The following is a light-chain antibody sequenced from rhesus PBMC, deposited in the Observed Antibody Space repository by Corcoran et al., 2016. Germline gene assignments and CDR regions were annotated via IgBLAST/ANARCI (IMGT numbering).Light chain of an antibody. CDR3: QRSSNCFT. Sequence: ETVVTQSPATLALSPGERATLSCRASHGVGIYLAWYQQKPGQAPRLLTYGASSRAPGIPDRFSSSGSGTDFPLTIRCLEPEDVGVYYCQRSSNCFTFGPGAKLDIE. CDR1: HGVGIY. V-gene: IGKV3-24*04. J-gene: IGKJ3*01. CDR2: GAS.